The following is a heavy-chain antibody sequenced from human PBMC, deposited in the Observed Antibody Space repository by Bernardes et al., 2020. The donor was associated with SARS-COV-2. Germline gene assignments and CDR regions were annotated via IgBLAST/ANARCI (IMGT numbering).Heavy chain of an antibody. V-gene: IGHV4-39*01. CDR3: ARNARGGYYYYFDY. CDR1: GCSISSSCYY. J-gene: IGHJ4*02. Sequence: SESLSLTCTVSGCSISSSCYYWGRHRQPPGLGLDGSGSINDSGNTYYNPSLKSRVTISVDTSTNQFSLMLSSVTAADSTGYYCARNARGGYYYYFDYWGQGTLVTVSS. D-gene: IGHD3-22*01. CDR2: INDSGNT.